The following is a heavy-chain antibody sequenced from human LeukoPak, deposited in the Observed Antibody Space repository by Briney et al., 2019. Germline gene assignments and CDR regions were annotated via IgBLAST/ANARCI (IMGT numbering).Heavy chain of an antibody. Sequence: ASVTVSCKASGYTFTSYAIHWVRQAPGQRLECMGWINTGNGNTKYSQKFQGRVTITRDTSASTACMDLSSLRSEDTAVYYCARNTETAIPLPYYFDYWGQGTLVTVSS. CDR3: ARNTETAIPLPYYFDY. CDR1: GYTFTSYA. CDR2: INTGNGNT. J-gene: IGHJ4*02. V-gene: IGHV1-3*04. D-gene: IGHD2-21*02.